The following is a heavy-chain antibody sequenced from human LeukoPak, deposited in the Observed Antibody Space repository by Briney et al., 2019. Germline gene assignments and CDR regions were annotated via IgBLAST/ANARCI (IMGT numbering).Heavy chain of an antibody. D-gene: IGHD6-19*01. CDR3: ARDQGSGWYED. CDR1: GGSVSNYY. Sequence: SETLSLTCTVSGGSVSNYYWNWIRQPAGKGLEWIGRIHTSGSTNYNPSLKSRLTVSVDTSKSQFSLKLTSVTAADTAVYYCARDQGSGWYEDWGQGTLVTVSS. CDR2: IHTSGST. J-gene: IGHJ4*02. V-gene: IGHV4-4*07.